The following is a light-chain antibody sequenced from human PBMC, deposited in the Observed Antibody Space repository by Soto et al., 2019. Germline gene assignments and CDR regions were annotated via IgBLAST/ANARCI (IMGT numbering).Light chain of an antibody. V-gene: IGKV3-11*01. CDR1: QCVGSS. CDR3: QQRSRSLT. CDR2: DAS. Sequence: PGGRATLSCRASQCVGSSLAWYQQKPGQAPRLLIYDASNRPTGIPARFSGSGSGTDFTLTISSLEPEDFAVYFCQQRSRSLTFGGGTRVEIK. J-gene: IGKJ4*01.